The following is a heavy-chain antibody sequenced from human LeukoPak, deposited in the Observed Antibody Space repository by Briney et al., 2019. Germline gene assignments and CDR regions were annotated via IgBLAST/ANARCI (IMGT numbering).Heavy chain of an antibody. CDR3: ARVSWPHAFDI. Sequence: KPSETLCLTCTVSGGSISSYYWSWIRQPPGKGLEWIGYIYYSGSTNYNPSLKSRVTISVDTSKNQFSLKLSSVTAADTAVYYCARVSWPHAFDIWGQGTMVTVSS. D-gene: IGHD6-13*01. J-gene: IGHJ3*02. V-gene: IGHV4-59*01. CDR1: GGSISSYY. CDR2: IYYSGST.